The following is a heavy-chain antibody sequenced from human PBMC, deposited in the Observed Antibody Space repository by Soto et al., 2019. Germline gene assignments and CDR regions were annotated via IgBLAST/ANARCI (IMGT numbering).Heavy chain of an antibody. CDR1: GGSISSSSYY. V-gene: IGHV4-39*01. CDR2: IYYSGST. Sequence: SETLSLTCTVSGGSISSSSYYWGWIRQPPGKGLEWIGSIYYSGSTYYNPSLKSRVTISVDTSKNQFSLKLSSVTAADTAVYYCAGSLVVLLIRGSSRSTLFPYRRSSDL. CDR3: AGSLVVLLIRGSSRSTLFPYRRSSDL. J-gene: IGHJ2*01. D-gene: IGHD3-10*01.